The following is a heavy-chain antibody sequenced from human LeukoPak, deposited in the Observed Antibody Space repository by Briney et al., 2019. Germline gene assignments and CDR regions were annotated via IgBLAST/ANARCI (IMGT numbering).Heavy chain of an antibody. D-gene: IGHD6-19*01. Sequence: SETLSLTCTVSGGSISSYYWSWIRQPAGKGLEWIGRIYTSGSTNYNPSLKSRVTMSVDTSKNQFSLKLSFVTAADTAVYYCARDRVAVAADWFDPWGQGTLVTVSS. V-gene: IGHV4-4*07. CDR2: IYTSGST. CDR3: ARDRVAVAADWFDP. J-gene: IGHJ5*02. CDR1: GGSISSYY.